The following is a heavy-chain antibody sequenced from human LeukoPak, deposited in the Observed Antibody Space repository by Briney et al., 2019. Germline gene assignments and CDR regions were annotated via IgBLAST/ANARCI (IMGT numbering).Heavy chain of an antibody. CDR2: INQDAREI. D-gene: IGHD2-21*02. V-gene: IGHV3-7*01. J-gene: IGHJ4*02. CDR1: GFTFSRYW. Sequence: PGGSLRLSCAAAGFTFSRYWMNWYRQAPGKGLGWVGNINQDAREINYVDSVRGRFTISRDNAKNSLHLQMNSLRAEDTAVYYCATDRDNSDWQKRFDSWGQGTLVTVSS. CDR3: ATDRDNSDWQKRFDS.